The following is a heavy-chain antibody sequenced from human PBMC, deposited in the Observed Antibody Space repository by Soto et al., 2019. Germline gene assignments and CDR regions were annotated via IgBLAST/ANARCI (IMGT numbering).Heavy chain of an antibody. CDR2: INAGNGNT. J-gene: IGHJ4*02. CDR3: ARAEGYTYGYLSY. CDR1: GYTFPTYA. D-gene: IGHD5-18*01. Sequence: GASVKVSCKASGYTFPTYAMHWVRQAPGQRLEWVGWINAGNGNTKYSQKFQGRVTITRDTSASTAYMELSSLRSEDTAVYYCARAEGYTYGYLSYWGQGTLVTVSS. V-gene: IGHV1-3*01.